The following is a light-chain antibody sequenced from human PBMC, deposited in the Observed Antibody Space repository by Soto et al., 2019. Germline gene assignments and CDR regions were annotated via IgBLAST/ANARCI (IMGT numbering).Light chain of an antibody. CDR1: SSDIGASNY. CDR3: CSYAGSYTYVV. V-gene: IGLV2-14*01. CDR2: EVS. Sequence: QSALTQPASVSGSPGQSITVSCTGTSSDIGASNYVSWYQQHPGKAPKLIISEVSNRPSGVSNRFSGSKSGNTASLTISGLQAEDEADYYCCSYAGSYTYVVFGGGTKLTVL. J-gene: IGLJ2*01.